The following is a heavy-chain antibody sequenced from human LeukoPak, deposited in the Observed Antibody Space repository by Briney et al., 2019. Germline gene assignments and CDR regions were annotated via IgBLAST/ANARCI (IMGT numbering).Heavy chain of an antibody. CDR1: GGSFSGYY. CDR3: ARRTRGYCSSTSCYFDY. Sequence: PSETLSLTCAVYGGSFSGYYWSWIRQPPGKGLEWSGEINHSGSTNYNPSLKSRVTISVDTSKNQFSLKLSSVTAADTAVYYCARRTRGYCSSTSCYFDYWGQGTLVTVSS. D-gene: IGHD2-2*01. J-gene: IGHJ4*02. CDR2: INHSGST. V-gene: IGHV4-34*01.